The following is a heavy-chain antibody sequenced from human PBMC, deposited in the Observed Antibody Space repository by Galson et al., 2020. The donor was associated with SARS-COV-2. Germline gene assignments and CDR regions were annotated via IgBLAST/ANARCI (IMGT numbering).Heavy chain of an antibody. CDR3: ARDSVAYCGGDCVLED. D-gene: IGHD2-21*02. Sequence: GRSLRLSCAASGFTFSKYTMNWVRQAPGKGLEWISYISSDSGAIYYADSVKGRFTISRDNAKNSLYLQMNSLRVEDTATYYCARDSVAYCGGDCVLEDWGQGTLVTVSS. V-gene: IGHV3-48*04. CDR2: ISSDSGAI. CDR1: GFTFSKYT. J-gene: IGHJ4*02.